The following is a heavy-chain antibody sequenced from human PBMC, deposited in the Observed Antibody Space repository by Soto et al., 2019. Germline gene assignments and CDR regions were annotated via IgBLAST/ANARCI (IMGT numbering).Heavy chain of an antibody. D-gene: IGHD2-15*01. CDR2: IYYSGST. V-gene: IGHV4-31*03. CDR3: ARAGSGSGGSRNWLDP. CDR1: GGSISGGGYY. Sequence: SETLSLTCTVSGGSISGGGYYWSWIRQHPGKGLEWIGYIYYSGSTYYNPSLKSRVTISVDTSKNQFSLKLSSVTAADTAVYYCARAGSGSGGSRNWLDPWGQGTLVTVSS. J-gene: IGHJ5*02.